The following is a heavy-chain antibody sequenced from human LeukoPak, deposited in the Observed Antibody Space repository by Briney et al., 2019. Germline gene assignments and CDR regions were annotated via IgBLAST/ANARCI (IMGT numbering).Heavy chain of an antibody. CDR2: ISAYNGNT. J-gene: IGHJ3*02. CDR3: ARGPQGRSGTSRYAFDI. D-gene: IGHD1-1*01. V-gene: IGHV1-18*01. Sequence: GASVKVSCKASGYTFTSYGISWVRQAPGQGLEWMGWISAYNGNTNYAQKLQGRATMTTDTSTSTAYMELRSLRSDDTAVYYCARGPQGRSGTSRYAFDIWGQGTMVTVSS. CDR1: GYTFTSYG.